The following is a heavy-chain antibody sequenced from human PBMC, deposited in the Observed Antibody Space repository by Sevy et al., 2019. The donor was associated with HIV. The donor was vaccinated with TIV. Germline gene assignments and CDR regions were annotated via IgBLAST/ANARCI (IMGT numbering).Heavy chain of an antibody. CDR1: GFSVSGNY. CDR3: AKTLQKLPFHPHYFDY. CDR2: ISATGGST. V-gene: IGHV3-23*01. D-gene: IGHD2-21*02. Sequence: GGSLRLSCAASGFSVSGNYMSWVRQAPGKGLEWVASISATGGSTYYADSVKGRFTISRDVSKSTLYLQMNSLTAEDTAMFYCAKTLQKLPFHPHYFDYWGQGTLVTVSS. J-gene: IGHJ4*02.